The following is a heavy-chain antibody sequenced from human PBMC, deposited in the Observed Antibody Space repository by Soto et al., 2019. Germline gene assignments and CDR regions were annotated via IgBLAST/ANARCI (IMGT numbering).Heavy chain of an antibody. J-gene: IGHJ4*02. D-gene: IGHD1-20*01. CDR1: ELNVIDLW. CDR3: ARGDNTPKDAPLNY. V-gene: IGHV3-74*01. Sequence: LRRSYTSFELNVIDLWMHRIGKEPGKGLAGVSGINSDGSSTACADSVKVRFTISRDNAKNTLYLQMNSLRAEDTALYYCARGDNTPKDAPLNYWDLGSRVTDSS. CDR2: INSDGSST.